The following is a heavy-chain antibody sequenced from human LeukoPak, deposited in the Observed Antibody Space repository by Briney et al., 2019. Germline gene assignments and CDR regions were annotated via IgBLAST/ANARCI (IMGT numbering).Heavy chain of an antibody. J-gene: IGHJ3*02. CDR2: INTNTGNP. D-gene: IGHD2-8*02. CDR1: GYTFTSYA. V-gene: IGHV7-4-1*02. Sequence: ASVKVSCKASGYTFTSYAMNWVRQAPGQGLEWMGWINTNTGNPTYAQGFTGRFVFSLDTSVSTAYLQISSLRAEDTAVYYCAGKIAWWALDIWGQGTMVTVSS. CDR3: AGKIAWWALDI.